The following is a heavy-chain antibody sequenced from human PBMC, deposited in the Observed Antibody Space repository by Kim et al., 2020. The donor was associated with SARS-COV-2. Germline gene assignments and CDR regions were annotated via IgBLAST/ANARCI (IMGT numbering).Heavy chain of an antibody. D-gene: IGHD2-21*01. CDR3: ARGGWGHGGDRGWFDP. J-gene: IGHJ5*02. Sequence: KFQGRVTITADESTSTAYMELSSLRSEDTAVYYCARGGWGHGGDRGWFDPWGQGTLVTVSS. V-gene: IGHV1-69*01.